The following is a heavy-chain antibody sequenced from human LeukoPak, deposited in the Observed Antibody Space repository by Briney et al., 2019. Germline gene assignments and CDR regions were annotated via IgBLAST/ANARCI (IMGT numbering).Heavy chain of an antibody. CDR2: ITTNGGST. D-gene: IGHD2-15*01. J-gene: IGHJ4*02. CDR1: GFTFRSYV. CDR3: VKDADCSGGSCYLGD. Sequence: PGGSLRLSCSASGFTFRSYVMHWVRQAPGKGLEYVSAITTNGGSTYYADSVKGRFTVSRDSSKNTLDLQMSSLRTEGTAAYYCVKDADCSGGSCYLGDWGQGTLVTVSS. V-gene: IGHV3-64D*09.